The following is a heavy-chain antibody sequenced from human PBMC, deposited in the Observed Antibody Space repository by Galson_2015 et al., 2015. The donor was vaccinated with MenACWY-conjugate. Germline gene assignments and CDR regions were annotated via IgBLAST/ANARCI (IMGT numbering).Heavy chain of an antibody. J-gene: IGHJ4*02. CDR2: ISGSGGST. CDR3: ANQGSLLWFGVDY. Sequence: SLRLSCAASGFTFSSYAMSWVRQAPGKGLEWVSAISGSGGSTYYADSVKGRFTISRDNSKNTLYLQMNSLRAEDTAVYYCANQGSLLWFGVDYWGQGTLVTVSS. CDR1: GFTFSSYA. V-gene: IGHV3-23*01. D-gene: IGHD3-10*01.